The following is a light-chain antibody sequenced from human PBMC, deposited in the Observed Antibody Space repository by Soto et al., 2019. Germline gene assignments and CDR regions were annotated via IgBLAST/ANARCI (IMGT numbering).Light chain of an antibody. CDR1: QSLLYRSTNKNY. CDR2: WAS. V-gene: IGKV4-1*01. CDR3: QHYYSAPRT. J-gene: IGKJ1*01. Sequence: DIVLTQSPDSLAVSLGERATINCKSSQSLLYRSTNKNYLAWYQQKPGQPLKLLISWASTRESGVPDRFSGSGSGADFTLTISRLQAEDVAVYYCQHYYSAPRTFGQGTKVEIK.